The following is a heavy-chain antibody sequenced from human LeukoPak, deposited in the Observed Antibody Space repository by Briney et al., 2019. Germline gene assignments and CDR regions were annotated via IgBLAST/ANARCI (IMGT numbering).Heavy chain of an antibody. J-gene: IGHJ4*02. V-gene: IGHV4-34*01. Sequence: PSETLSLTCAVYGGSFSGYYWSWIRQPPGKGLEWIGEINHSGSTNYNPSLKSRVTISVDTSKNQFSLKLSSVTAADTAVYYCAREMRRRARGIVVVVAATRVASCFDYWGQGTLVTVSS. D-gene: IGHD2-15*01. CDR1: GGSFSGYY. CDR3: AREMRRRARGIVVVVAATRVASCFDY. CDR2: INHSGST.